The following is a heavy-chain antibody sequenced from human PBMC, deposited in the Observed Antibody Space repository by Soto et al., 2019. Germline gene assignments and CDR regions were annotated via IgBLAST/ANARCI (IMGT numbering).Heavy chain of an antibody. CDR2: ISYDGSDE. CDR3: AKDRRVYGGNIFDY. CDR1: GFSFRYYG. Sequence: QVQLVESGGGVVQPGRSLRLSCAASGFSFRYYGMHWVRQAPGKGLEWVALISYDGSDEYYADSVKGRFTISRDNSNNTLYLQMNSPKSEDTAVYYCAKDRRVYGGNIFDYWGQGTVVTVSS. J-gene: IGHJ4*02. V-gene: IGHV3-30*18. D-gene: IGHD4-17*01.